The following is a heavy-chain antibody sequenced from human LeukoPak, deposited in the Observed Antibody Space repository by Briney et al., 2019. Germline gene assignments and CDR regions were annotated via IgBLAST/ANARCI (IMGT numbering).Heavy chain of an antibody. J-gene: IGHJ6*03. CDR1: GDSISSYY. CDR3: ARTTEAHSWRTRYYDYYMDV. V-gene: IGHV4-59*01. Sequence: SETLSLTCTVSGDSISSYYWSWIRQPPGKGLEWIGYIYYSGSTNYNPSLKSRVTISVDTSKNQFSLKLNSVTAADTAVYYCARTTEAHSWRTRYYDYYMDVWGKGTTVTVSS. CDR2: IYYSGST. D-gene: IGHD6-13*01.